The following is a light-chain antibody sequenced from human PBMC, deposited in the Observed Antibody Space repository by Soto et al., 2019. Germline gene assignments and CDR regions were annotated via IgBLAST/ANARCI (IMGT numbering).Light chain of an antibody. CDR2: AAP. V-gene: IGKV1-39*01. CDR1: QSISSY. CDR3: QQTYSTPPT. J-gene: IGKJ1*01. Sequence: DIQMTQYPSSLSASVGDRVTITCRASQSISSYLNWYQQKPGKAPKLLIYAAPSLQSGVPSRFSGSGSGTDFTLTISSLQPEDFATYYCQQTYSTPPTFGQGTKVDI.